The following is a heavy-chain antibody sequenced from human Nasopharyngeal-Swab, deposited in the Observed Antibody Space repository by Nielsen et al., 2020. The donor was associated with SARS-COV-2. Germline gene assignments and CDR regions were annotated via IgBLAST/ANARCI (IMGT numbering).Heavy chain of an antibody. CDR2: IRSKANSYAT. Sequence: GESLKISCAASGFTFSGSAMHWVRQASGKGLEWVGRIRSKANSYATAYAASVEGRFTISRDDSKNTAYLQMNSLKTEDTAVYYCTRLDVAAAGTPDHYWGQGTLVTVSS. CDR3: TRLDVAAAGTPDHY. V-gene: IGHV3-73*01. J-gene: IGHJ4*02. CDR1: GFTFSGSA. D-gene: IGHD6-13*01.